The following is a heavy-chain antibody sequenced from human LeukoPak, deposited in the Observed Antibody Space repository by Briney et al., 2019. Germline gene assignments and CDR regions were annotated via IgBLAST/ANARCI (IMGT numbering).Heavy chain of an antibody. CDR3: AKATGYSSGWYTLLFDY. CDR1: GFTFSSYA. J-gene: IGHJ4*02. D-gene: IGHD6-19*01. Sequence: PGGSLRLSCAASGFTFSSYAMSWVPQAPGKGLEGVSAIRGSGGITYYADSVKGRFTIPRDNSKNTLYLQINSLRAEDTAVYYCAKATGYSSGWYTLLFDYWGQGTLVTVSS. CDR2: IRGSGGIT. V-gene: IGHV3-23*01.